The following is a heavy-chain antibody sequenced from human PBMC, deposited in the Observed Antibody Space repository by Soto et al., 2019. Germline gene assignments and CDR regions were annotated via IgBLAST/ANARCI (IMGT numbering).Heavy chain of an antibody. D-gene: IGHD3-16*01. CDR3: AREEGDSDYYYYGMDV. J-gene: IGHJ6*02. Sequence: GASVKVSCKASGYTFTSYGISWVRQAPGQGLEWMGWISAYNGNTNYAQKLQGRVTMTTDTSTSTAYMELRSLRSDDTAVYYCAREEGDSDYYYYGMDVWGQGTTVTVSS. V-gene: IGHV1-18*01. CDR2: ISAYNGNT. CDR1: GYTFTSYG.